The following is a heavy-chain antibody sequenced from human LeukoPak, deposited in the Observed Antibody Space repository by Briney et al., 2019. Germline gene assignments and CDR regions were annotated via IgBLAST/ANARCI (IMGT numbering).Heavy chain of an antibody. CDR1: GFTFSSYA. CDR3: ARDRRMGCSFTTCYLFDY. D-gene: IGHD2-2*01. V-gene: IGHV3-23*01. Sequence: GGSLRLSCAASGFTFSSYAMSWVRQAPGKGLEWVSFFSGSGDRTYYTDSVKGRFTISRDNSKNTLYLQMNSLRAEDTAVYYCARDRRMGCSFTTCYLFDYWGQGTLVTVSS. CDR2: FSGSGDRT. J-gene: IGHJ4*02.